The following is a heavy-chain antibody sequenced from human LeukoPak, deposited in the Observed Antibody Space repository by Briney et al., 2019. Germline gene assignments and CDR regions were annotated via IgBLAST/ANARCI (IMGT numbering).Heavy chain of an antibody. V-gene: IGHV3-30*02. CDR3: AKESGQGDS. CDR1: GFTFSDYG. J-gene: IGHJ4*02. Sequence: GGSLRLSCAASGFTFSDYGMHWVRQAPGKGLEWMAFIRYDGRNKHYADSLKGRFTISRDNSKNTLYLQMNSLRAEDTAVYYCAKESGQGDSWGQGTLVTVSS. CDR2: IRYDGRNK.